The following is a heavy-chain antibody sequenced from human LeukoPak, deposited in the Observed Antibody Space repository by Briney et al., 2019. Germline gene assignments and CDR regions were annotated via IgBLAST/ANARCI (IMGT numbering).Heavy chain of an antibody. D-gene: IGHD3-10*01. CDR2: IYSSRSA. J-gene: IGHJ4*02. CDR3: ASRPRRGDGGLPFDY. CDR1: NGSISSYY. V-gene: IGHV4-59*01. Sequence: PSETLSLTCTVSNGSISSYYWSWIRQPPGKGLEWVGCIYSSRSANSNPSLTSRVTIYIDTSKNPLSLQLSTVTAVDTAVSSGASRPRRGDGGLPFDYWGQGTLVTVSS.